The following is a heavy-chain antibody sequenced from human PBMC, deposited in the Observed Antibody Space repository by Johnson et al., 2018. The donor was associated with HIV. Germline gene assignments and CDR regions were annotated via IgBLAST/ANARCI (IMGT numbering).Heavy chain of an antibody. CDR2: IYSGGST. J-gene: IGHJ3*02. CDR3: AKGLNWGGDAFDI. V-gene: IGHV3-66*01. Sequence: VQLVESGGGLVQPGGSLRLSCVASGFIVSSNYMSWVRQAPGKGLEWVSVIYSGGSTYYADSVKGRFTISRDNSKNTLYLQMNSLRAEDTAVYYCAKGLNWGGDAFDIWGQGTMVTVSS. D-gene: IGHD7-27*01. CDR1: GFIVSSNY.